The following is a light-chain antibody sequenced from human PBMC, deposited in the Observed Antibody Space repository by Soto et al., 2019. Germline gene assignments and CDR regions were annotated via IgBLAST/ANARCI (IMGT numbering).Light chain of an antibody. CDR2: GAS. V-gene: IGKV3-20*01. J-gene: IGKJ2*01. CDR3: QQYGSSPPWYT. Sequence: EIVLTQSPGTLSLSPGERATLSCRASQSVSSSYLAWYQQKPGQAPRLLIYGASSRATGIPDRFSGSGSGTDFTLTISRLEPEYFAVYYCQQYGSSPPWYTFGQGTKREIK. CDR1: QSVSSSY.